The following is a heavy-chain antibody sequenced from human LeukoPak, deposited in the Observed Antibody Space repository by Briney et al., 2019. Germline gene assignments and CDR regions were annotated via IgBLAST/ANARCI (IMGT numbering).Heavy chain of an antibody. CDR1: GGSISSGDYY. V-gene: IGHV4-30-4*01. D-gene: IGHD1-14*01. CDR3: AREIPGRFDP. Sequence: SQTLSLTCTVSGGSISSGDYYWSWIRQPPGKGLEWIGYIYYSGSTNYNPSLKSRVTTSVDTSKNQFSLRLSSVTAADTAVYYCAREIPGRFDPWGQGALVTVSS. CDR2: IYYSGST. J-gene: IGHJ5*02.